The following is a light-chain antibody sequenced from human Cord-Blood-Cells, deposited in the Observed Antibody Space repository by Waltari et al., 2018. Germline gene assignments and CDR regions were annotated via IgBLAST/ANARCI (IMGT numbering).Light chain of an antibody. J-gene: IGKJ3*01. V-gene: IGKV1-33*01. CDR2: DAS. CDR3: QQYDNHPLIFT. Sequence: DIQMTQSPSSLSASVGDRVTITCQAIQDFNNYLNWYQQKPGKAPKLLIYDASYLETGVPSRFSGSGSGTDFPFTISSLQPEDIATYYCQQYDNHPLIFTFGSGTKVDI. CDR1: QDFNNY.